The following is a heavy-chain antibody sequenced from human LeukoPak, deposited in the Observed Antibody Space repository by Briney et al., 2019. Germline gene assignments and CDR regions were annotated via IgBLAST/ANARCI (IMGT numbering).Heavy chain of an antibody. D-gene: IGHD2-15*01. V-gene: IGHV1-3*01. J-gene: IGHJ3*02. Sequence: ASVKVSCKASGYTFTSYAMHWVRQAPGQRLEWMGWINAGNGNTEYSQKFQGRVTITRDTSASTAYMELSSLRSEDTAVYYCARAEDIVVVGDAFDIWGQGTMVTVSS. CDR1: GYTFTSYA. CDR3: ARAEDIVVVGDAFDI. CDR2: INAGNGNT.